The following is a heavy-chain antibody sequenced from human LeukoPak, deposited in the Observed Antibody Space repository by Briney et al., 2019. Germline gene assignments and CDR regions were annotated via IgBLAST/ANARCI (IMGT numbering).Heavy chain of an antibody. V-gene: IGHV3-53*01. Sequence: PGGSLRLSCAASGFTVSSNYMSWVRQAPGKGLEWVSVIYSGRSTYYAESVEGRFTISRDNSKNTLYLQMNSLRAEDTAVYYCAKDFVAVAGGKVDCWGQGTLVTVSS. CDR1: GFTVSSNY. D-gene: IGHD6-19*01. CDR3: AKDFVAVAGGKVDC. CDR2: IYSGRST. J-gene: IGHJ4*02.